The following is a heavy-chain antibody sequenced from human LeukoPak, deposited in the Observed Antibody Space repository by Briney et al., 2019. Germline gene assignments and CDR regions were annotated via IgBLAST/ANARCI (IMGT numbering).Heavy chain of an antibody. Sequence: SETLSLTCTVSGGSISSSSYYWGWIRQPPGKGLEWIGEINHSGSTNYNPSLKSRVTMSVDTSKNQFSLKLSSVTAADTAVYYCARVYCINGVCVFDPWGQGTLVTVSS. D-gene: IGHD2-8*01. CDR2: INHSGST. V-gene: IGHV4-39*07. CDR1: GGSISSSSYY. J-gene: IGHJ5*02. CDR3: ARVYCINGVCVFDP.